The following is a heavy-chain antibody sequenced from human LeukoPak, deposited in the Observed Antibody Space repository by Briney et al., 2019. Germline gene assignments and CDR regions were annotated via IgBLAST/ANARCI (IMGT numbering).Heavy chain of an antibody. J-gene: IGHJ4*02. Sequence: PPVEFSYKPSGYCFTSYGISWVRHAPGQRLKWIGCSSAYTGNTNYAQKPQRRITMTPDTSTSTPHSAFRSLKSDGTGVHYFATDPRSGSYRTRLFDYWGQGTLVRVFS. CDR1: GYCFTSYG. CDR3: ATDPRSGSYRTRLFDY. D-gene: IGHD1-26*01. CDR2: SSAYTGNT. V-gene: IGHV1-18*01.